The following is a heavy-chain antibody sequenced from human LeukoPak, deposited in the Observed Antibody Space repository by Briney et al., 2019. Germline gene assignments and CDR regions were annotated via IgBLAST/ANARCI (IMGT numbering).Heavy chain of an antibody. D-gene: IGHD2-2*01. CDR1: GGSISSYY. CDR2: LYYSGST. V-gene: IGHV4-59*01. J-gene: IGHJ6*02. Sequence: SETLSLTCTVSGGSISSYYWSWIRQPPGKGLEWIGYLYYSGSTNYNPSLKSRVTISVDTSKNQFSLKLSSVTAADTAVYYCARDKVYQDNYYYGMDVWGQGTTVTVSS. CDR3: ARDKVYQDNYYYGMDV.